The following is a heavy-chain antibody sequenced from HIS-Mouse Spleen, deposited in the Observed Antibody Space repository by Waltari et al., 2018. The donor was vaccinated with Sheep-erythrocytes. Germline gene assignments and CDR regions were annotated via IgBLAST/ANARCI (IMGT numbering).Heavy chain of an antibody. CDR1: GGSISSSSYH. CDR3: ARVPPGYYDFWSGPTGPRWFDP. V-gene: IGHV4-39*07. D-gene: IGHD3-3*01. Sequence: LQLQESGPGLVKPSETLSLTCTVSGGSISSSSYHWAWSRQPPGKGLEWIGSIYYSGSTYYNPSLKSRVTISVDTSKNQFSLKLSSVTAADTAVYYCARVPPGYYDFWSGPTGPRWFDPWGQGTLVTVSS. J-gene: IGHJ5*02. CDR2: IYYSGST.